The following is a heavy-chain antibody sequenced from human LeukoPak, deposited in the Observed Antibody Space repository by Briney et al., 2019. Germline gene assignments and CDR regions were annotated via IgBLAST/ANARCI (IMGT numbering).Heavy chain of an antibody. CDR2: VNHCRST. CDR3: ARGITMVRGVPSKYYFDY. J-gene: IGHJ4*02. V-gene: IGHV4-34*01. Sequence: SETLSLTRAVYGGSFSGYYWSWIRQPPRKGLHWVGEVNHCRSTNYNPSLKSRVTISVDASKNQFSLKLSSVTAADTAVYYCARGITMVRGVPSKYYFDYWGRGTLVTVSS. D-gene: IGHD3-10*01. CDR1: GGSFSGYY.